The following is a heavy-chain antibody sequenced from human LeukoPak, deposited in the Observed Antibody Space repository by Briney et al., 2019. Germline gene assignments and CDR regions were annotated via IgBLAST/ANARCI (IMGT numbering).Heavy chain of an antibody. Sequence: GSLRLSCAASGFTFSSYAMSWVRQAPGKGLEWVSAISGSGGSTYYADSVKGRLTISRDNSNNTLYLQMNSLRVEDTAVYYCARDWGSSGWYNWFDPWGQGTLVTVSS. J-gene: IGHJ5*02. CDR2: ISGSGGST. V-gene: IGHV3-23*01. CDR3: ARDWGSSGWYNWFDP. CDR1: GFTFSSYA. D-gene: IGHD6-19*01.